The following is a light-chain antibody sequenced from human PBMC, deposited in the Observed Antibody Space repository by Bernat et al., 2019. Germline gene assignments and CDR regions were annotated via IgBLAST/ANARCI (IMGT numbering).Light chain of an antibody. V-gene: IGLV3-1*01. J-gene: IGLJ3*02. CDR3: EAWDSSIGV. CDR2: RDD. Sequence: SYDLTQPPSVSVSPGQTASITCSGDKLGSKYTCWYQQKAGQSPVVVIYRDDKRPSGIPERFSGSHSGNTATLTGRVAQARDEDEDHCEAWDSSIGVFGGGTKLTVL. CDR1: KLGSKY.